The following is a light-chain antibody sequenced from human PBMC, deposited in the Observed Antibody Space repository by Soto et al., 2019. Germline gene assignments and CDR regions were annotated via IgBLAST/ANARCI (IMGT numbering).Light chain of an antibody. Sequence: QSALTQPASVSRSSGQSITISCAGTSSDVGGYNYVSWYQQYPGKAPKLMIYEVTNRPSGVSNRFSGSKSGNTASLTISGLQAEDEADYYCTSYTTSSTWVFGGGTKLTVL. CDR1: SSDVGGYNY. CDR2: EVT. CDR3: TSYTTSSTWV. J-gene: IGLJ3*02. V-gene: IGLV2-14*01.